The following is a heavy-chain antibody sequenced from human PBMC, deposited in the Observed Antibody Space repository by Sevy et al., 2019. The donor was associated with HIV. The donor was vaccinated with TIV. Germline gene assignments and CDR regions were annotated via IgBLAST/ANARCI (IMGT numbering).Heavy chain of an antibody. V-gene: IGHV3-48*01. CDR1: GFTFSSYS. CDR3: ARGAKDIVVVPAATVYYYYGMDV. Sequence: GGSLRLSCAASGFTFSSYSMNWVRQAPGKGLEWVSYISSSSSTIYYADSVKGRFTMSRDNVKNSLYLQMNSLKAEDTAVYYCARGAKDIVVVPAATVYYYYGMDVWGQGTTVTVSS. D-gene: IGHD2-2*01. J-gene: IGHJ6*02. CDR2: ISSSSSTI.